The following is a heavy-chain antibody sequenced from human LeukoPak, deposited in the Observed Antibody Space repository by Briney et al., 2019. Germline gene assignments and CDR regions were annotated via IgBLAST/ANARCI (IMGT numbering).Heavy chain of an antibody. V-gene: IGHV3-7*01. CDR1: GFTFSNYW. D-gene: IGHD3-10*02. J-gene: IGHJ6*04. CDR2: INKDGSEK. Sequence: PGGSLRLSCAASGFTFSNYWMSWVRQAPGKGLEWVANINKDGSEKYYVDSVKGRFTISRDNAKNSLYLQMNSLRAEDTAVYYCAELGITMIGGVWGKGTTVTISS. CDR3: AELGITMIGGV.